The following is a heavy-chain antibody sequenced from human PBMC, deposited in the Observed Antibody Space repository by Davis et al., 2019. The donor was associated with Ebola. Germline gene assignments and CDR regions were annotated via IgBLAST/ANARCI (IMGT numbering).Heavy chain of an antibody. V-gene: IGHV1-8*01. CDR3: ARDSCSSTSCYLYYYYGMDV. J-gene: IGHJ6*02. CDR1: GYIFSNYD. Sequence: AASVKVSCKASGYIFSNYDINWVRQASGQGLEWMGWVNPYSGHTGYVEKFKGRVTMTGDPSISTAYMELSSLTIDDTAVYYCARDSCSSTSCYLYYYYGMDVWGQGTTVTVSS. D-gene: IGHD2-2*01. CDR2: VNPYSGHT.